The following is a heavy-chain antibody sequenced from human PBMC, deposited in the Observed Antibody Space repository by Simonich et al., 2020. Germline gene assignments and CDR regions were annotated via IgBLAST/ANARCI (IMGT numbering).Heavy chain of an antibody. CDR1: GYTFTSYD. CDR2: MNTNSGNT. D-gene: IGHD2-15*01. V-gene: IGHV1-8*03. J-gene: IGHJ4*02. Sequence: QVQLVQSGAEVKKPGDSVKVSCKASGYTFTSYDINGVRQATGQGLERKGVMNTNSGNTCYAQKFQGRVTITRNTSISTAYMELSSLRSEDTAVYYCARGRGGMSRGYVDYWGQGTLVTVSS. CDR3: ARGRGGMSRGYVDY.